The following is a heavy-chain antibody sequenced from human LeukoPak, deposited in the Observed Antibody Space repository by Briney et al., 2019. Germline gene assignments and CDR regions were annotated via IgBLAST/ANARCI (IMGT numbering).Heavy chain of an antibody. CDR2: ISAYNGNT. D-gene: IGHD3-10*01. V-gene: IGHV1-18*01. CDR1: GYTFTSYG. Sequence: ASVKVSCKASGYTFTSYGISWVRQAPGQGLEWMGWISAYNGNTNYAQKLQGRVTMTTDTSTSTAYMELRSLRSAATAVYYCARDRLDYYYGSSFLDYWGQGTLVTVSS. CDR3: ARDRLDYYYGSSFLDY. J-gene: IGHJ4*02.